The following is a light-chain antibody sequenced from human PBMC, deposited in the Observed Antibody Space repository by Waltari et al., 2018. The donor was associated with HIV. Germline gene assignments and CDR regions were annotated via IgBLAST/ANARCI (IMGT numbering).Light chain of an antibody. J-gene: IGLJ2*01. CDR3: ASHAGSKDV. CDR2: DVT. Sequence: QSALTQPPSASGSPGQSVTISCTGTSSDVGAYNYVSWFQQHPSKAPKFMIYDVTKRPSGVPYPFSCSMSGNTSPLTVAGLQAEDEADYYCASHAGSKDVFGGGTRLTVL. CDR1: SSDVGAYNY. V-gene: IGLV2-8*01.